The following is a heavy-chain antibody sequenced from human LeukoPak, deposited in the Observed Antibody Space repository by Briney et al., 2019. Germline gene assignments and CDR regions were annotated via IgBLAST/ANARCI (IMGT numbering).Heavy chain of an antibody. J-gene: IGHJ4*02. V-gene: IGHV1-2*02. CDR2: INPNSGDT. D-gene: IGHD6-13*01. CDR3: GRYPSSWYDY. Sequence: GASVKVSCKASGYTFTGHYMHWVRQAPGQGLEWMGWINPNSGDTNYAQKPQGRVTMTRDTSTRTAYMELSRLRSDDTAVYYCGRYPSSWYDYWGQGTLVTVSS. CDR1: GYTFTGHY.